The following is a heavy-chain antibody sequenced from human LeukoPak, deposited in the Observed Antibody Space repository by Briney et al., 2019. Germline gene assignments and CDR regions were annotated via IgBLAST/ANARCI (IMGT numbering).Heavy chain of an antibody. CDR3: AKGGYYDILTGYYQFDY. CDR2: ISWNSGSI. CDR1: GFTFDDYA. Sequence: GGSLRLSCAASGFTFDDYAMHWVRQAPGKGLEWVSGISWNSGSIDYADSVKGRFTISRDNAKNSLYLQMNSLRAEDTALYYCAKGGYYDILTGYYQFDYWGQGTLVTVSS. D-gene: IGHD3-9*01. V-gene: IGHV3-9*01. J-gene: IGHJ4*02.